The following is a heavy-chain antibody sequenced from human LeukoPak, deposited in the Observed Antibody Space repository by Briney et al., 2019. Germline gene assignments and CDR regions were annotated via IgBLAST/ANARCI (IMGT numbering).Heavy chain of an antibody. CDR3: ARNNGMDV. CDR2: VNRDGSET. Sequence: TGGSLRLSCAASGFALSSHWMTWVRQVPGRGPEWVANVNRDGSETYYLDSVKGRFTISKDNAKNSLYLQMNSLRAEDTALYNCARNNGMDVWGQGTTVIVSS. CDR1: GFALSSHW. J-gene: IGHJ6*02. V-gene: IGHV3-7*03.